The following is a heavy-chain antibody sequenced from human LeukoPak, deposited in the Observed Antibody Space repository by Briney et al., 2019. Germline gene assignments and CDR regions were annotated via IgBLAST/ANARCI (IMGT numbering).Heavy chain of an antibody. CDR3: AKDYDSSGYTQGAFDI. J-gene: IGHJ3*02. Sequence: ETGGSLRLSCAASGFTFSSYAMSWVRQAPGKGLEWVSAISGSGGSTYYADSVKGRFTISRDNSKNTLYLQMSSLRAEDTAVYYCAKDYDSSGYTQGAFDIWGQGTMVTVSS. CDR1: GFTFSSYA. V-gene: IGHV3-23*01. D-gene: IGHD3-22*01. CDR2: ISGSGGST.